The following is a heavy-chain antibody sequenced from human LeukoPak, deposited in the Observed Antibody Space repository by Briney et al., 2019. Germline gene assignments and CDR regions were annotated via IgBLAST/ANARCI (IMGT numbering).Heavy chain of an antibody. Sequence: PSETLSLTCTVSGGSISNYYWSWIRQPAGKGLEWIGRIHSSGSTNYNTSLKSRVTISVDKSKNQFSLRLSSVIAADTAVYFCARDRCEGYCTSFDSWGQGTLVTVSS. J-gene: IGHJ5*01. CDR3: ARDRCEGYCTSFDS. V-gene: IGHV4-4*07. CDR1: GGSISNYY. CDR2: IHSSGST. D-gene: IGHD2-8*01.